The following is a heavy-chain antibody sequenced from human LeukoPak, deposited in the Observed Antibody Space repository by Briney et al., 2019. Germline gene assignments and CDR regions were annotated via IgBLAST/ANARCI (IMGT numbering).Heavy chain of an antibody. V-gene: IGHV1-18*01. Sequence: ASVKVSCKGSGYTFTSYGISWVRQAPGQGLEWMGWISAYNGNTNYAQKLQGRVTMTTDTSTSTAYMGLRSLRSDDTAVYYCARVTTGDWFDPWGQGTLVTVSS. CDR3: ARVTTGDWFDP. D-gene: IGHD7-27*01. CDR2: ISAYNGNT. CDR1: GYTFTSYG. J-gene: IGHJ5*02.